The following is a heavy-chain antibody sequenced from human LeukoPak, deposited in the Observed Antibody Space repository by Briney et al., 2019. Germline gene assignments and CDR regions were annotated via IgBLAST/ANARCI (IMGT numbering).Heavy chain of an antibody. J-gene: IGHJ4*02. CDR3: AATLRYSYDSSGYYLPDY. V-gene: IGHV1-2*06. D-gene: IGHD3-22*01. Sequence: ASVKVSCKASGYTFTGYYMHWVRQAPGQGLEWMGRINPNSGGTNYAQKFQGRVTMTRDTSISTPYTELSRLVSDDTAVYYYAATLRYSYDSSGYYLPDYWGKGDLVSVFS. CDR2: INPNSGGT. CDR1: GYTFTGYY.